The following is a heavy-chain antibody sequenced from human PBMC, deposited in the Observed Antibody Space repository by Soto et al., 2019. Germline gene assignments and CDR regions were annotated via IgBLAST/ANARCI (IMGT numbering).Heavy chain of an antibody. CDR2: INHSGST. CDR3: ARTAGVVVVPAAKRRWFDP. CDR1: GGSFSGYY. Sequence: SETLSLTTAVYGGSFSGYYWSWIRQPPGKGLEWIGEINHSGSTNYNPSLKSRVTISVDTSKNQFSLKLSSVTAADTAVYYCARTAGVVVVPAAKRRWFDPWGQGTLVTVSS. J-gene: IGHJ5*02. V-gene: IGHV4-34*01. D-gene: IGHD2-2*01.